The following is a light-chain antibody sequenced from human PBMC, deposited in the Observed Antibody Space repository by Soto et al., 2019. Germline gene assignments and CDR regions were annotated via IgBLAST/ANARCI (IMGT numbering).Light chain of an antibody. V-gene: IGKV3-20*01. CDR2: GAS. CDR1: QSVSSGY. J-gene: IGKJ1*01. CDR3: QQYGSSSWT. Sequence: DIVLTQSPGTLSLSPGERATLSCRASQSVSSGYLAWYQQKPGQAPRLLIHGASSRATGIPDRFSGSGFGTDFTLSISRLEPEDFAVYYCQQYGSSSWTFGQGTKVDIK.